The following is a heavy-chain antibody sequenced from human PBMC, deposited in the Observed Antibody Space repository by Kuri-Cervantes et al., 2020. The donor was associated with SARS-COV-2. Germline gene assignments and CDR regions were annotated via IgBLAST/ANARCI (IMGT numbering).Heavy chain of an antibody. CDR1: GGSFSGYY. CDR2: INHSGST. D-gene: IGHD2-2*01. CDR3: ARAPRVVSGTAHNYY. V-gene: IGHV4-34*01. J-gene: IGHJ4*02. Sequence: GSLRLSCAVYGGSFSGYYWSWIRQPPGKGLEWIGEINHSGSTNYNPSLKSRVTISVDTSKNQFSLKLSSVTAADTAVYYCARAPRVVSGTAHNYYWGQGTLVTVSS.